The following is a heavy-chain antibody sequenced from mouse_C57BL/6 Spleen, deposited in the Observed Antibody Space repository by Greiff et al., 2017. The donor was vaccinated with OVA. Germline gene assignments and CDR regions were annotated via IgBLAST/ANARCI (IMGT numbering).Heavy chain of an antibody. D-gene: IGHD6-2*01. Sequence: EVKLVESGPELVKPGASVKMSCKASGYTFTDYKMHWVKQSHGKSLEWIGKINPNNGGTNYNQKFKGKATLTVNKSSSTAYMELRSLTSEDSAFYSCARGLFVYYWGQGTTLTVSS. CDR2: INPNNGGT. J-gene: IGHJ2*01. CDR3: ARGLFVYY. V-gene: IGHV1-22*01. CDR1: GYTFTDYK.